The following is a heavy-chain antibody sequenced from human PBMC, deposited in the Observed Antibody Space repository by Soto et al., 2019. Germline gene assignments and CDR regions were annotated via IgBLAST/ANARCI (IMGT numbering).Heavy chain of an antibody. D-gene: IGHD1-1*01. CDR3: ASDRAGGIPND. CDR2: ISRSSSTI. CDR1: GFTLSRYS. J-gene: IGHJ4*02. V-gene: IGHV3-48*01. Sequence: EVQLVESGGGLVQPGGSLRLSCVASGFTLSRYSMNWVRQAPGKGLEWVSYISRSSSTIYYADSVKGRFTISRDNAEKSLYLQMNSRRGEETAVYYCASDRAGGIPNDGGEGTRVTVSS.